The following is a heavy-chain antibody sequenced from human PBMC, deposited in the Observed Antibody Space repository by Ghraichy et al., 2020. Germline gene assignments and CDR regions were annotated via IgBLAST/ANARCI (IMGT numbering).Heavy chain of an antibody. V-gene: IGHV4-34*01. D-gene: IGHD3-10*01. J-gene: IGHJ6*02. CDR3: ARCFSGPYGSGSYYLGMDV. CDR1: GGSFSGYY. Sequence: ETLSLTCAVYGGSFSGYYWSWIRQPPGKGLEWIGEINHSGSTKYNPSLKSRVTISVDTSKNQFSLKLSSVTAADTAEYYCARCFSGPYGSGSYYLGMDVWGQGTTVTVSS. CDR2: INHSGST.